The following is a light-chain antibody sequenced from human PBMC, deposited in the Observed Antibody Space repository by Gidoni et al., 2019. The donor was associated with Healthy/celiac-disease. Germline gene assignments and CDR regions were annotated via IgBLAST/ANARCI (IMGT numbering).Light chain of an antibody. CDR2: EDN. V-gene: IGLV6-57*04. J-gene: IGLJ3*02. CDR3: QSYDSSNHEGV. CDR1: SGSIASNY. Sequence: NFMLTQPHSVSESPVKTVTISCTRSSGSIASNYVQWYQQRPGSAPTTVIYEDNQRPSGVPDRFSGSIDSSSNSASLTISGLKTEDEADYYCQSYDSSNHEGVFGGGTKLTVL.